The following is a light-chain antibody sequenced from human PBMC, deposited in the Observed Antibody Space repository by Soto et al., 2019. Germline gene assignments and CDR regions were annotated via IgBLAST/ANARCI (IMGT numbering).Light chain of an antibody. J-gene: IGKJ1*01. Sequence: EIVLTQSPGTLSLSPGERATLSCRASRSISSNYLAWYQQTPGQAPRLLIYDASSRAAGIPDRFSGSGSGTDFTLTISRLEPEDFGVYYCQQYGGSPRTFGQGTKVDIK. CDR1: RSISSNY. V-gene: IGKV3-20*01. CDR3: QQYGGSPRT. CDR2: DAS.